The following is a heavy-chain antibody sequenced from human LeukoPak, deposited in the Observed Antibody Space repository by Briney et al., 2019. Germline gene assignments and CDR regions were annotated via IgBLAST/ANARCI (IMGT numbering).Heavy chain of an antibody. V-gene: IGHV4-34*01. J-gene: IGHJ4*02. D-gene: IGHD3-22*01. CDR2: INHSAST. CDR1: GGSFSGYY. Sequence: SETLSLTCAVYGGSFSGYYWIWIRQPPGKGLERIGEINHSASTNYDPSLTSRVTISVDTSRNQFSLKLSSVTAADTAVYYCARGLNYCDNSDHYYLDYWGQGTLVTVSS. CDR3: ARGLNYCDNSDHYYLDY.